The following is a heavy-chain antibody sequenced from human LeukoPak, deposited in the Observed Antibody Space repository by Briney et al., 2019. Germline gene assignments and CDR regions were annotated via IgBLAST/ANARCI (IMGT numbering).Heavy chain of an antibody. CDR1: GGSISSRPYC. CDR2: FYYSGST. J-gene: IGHJ4*02. Sequence: PSETLSLTCTVSGGSISSRPYCWGWIRQPPGKGLEWLGSFYYSGSTYYKPSLKSRVTISVDTSKNQTSLKLSSVTAADTAVYYCARLVVSSWYHEVLLGRDYWGQGILVTVSS. V-gene: IGHV4-39*01. D-gene: IGHD6-13*01. CDR3: ARLVVSSWYHEVLLGRDY.